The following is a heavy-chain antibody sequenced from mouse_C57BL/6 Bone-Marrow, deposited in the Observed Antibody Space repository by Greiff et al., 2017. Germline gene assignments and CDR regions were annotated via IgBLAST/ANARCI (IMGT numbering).Heavy chain of an antibody. D-gene: IGHD2-3*01. CDR3: AGLLRFYWYFYV. CDR2: IYPRSGNT. Sequence: QVQLQQSGAELARPGASVKLSCKASGYTFTSYGISWVKQRTGQGLEWIGEIYPRSGNTYYNEKFKGKATLTADKSSSTAYMELRSLTSEDSAVYFCAGLLRFYWYFYVWGTGTTVTVSS. V-gene: IGHV1-81*01. J-gene: IGHJ1*03. CDR1: GYTFTSYG.